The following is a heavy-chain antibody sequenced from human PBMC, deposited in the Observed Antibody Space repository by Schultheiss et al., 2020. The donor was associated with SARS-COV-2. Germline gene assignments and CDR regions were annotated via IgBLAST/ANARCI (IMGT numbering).Heavy chain of an antibody. CDR1: GGSISGYY. D-gene: IGHD3-22*01. V-gene: IGHV4-39*07. CDR3: ARGAYYDSSGYYSTPMYYYYGMDV. CDR2: IYYSGST. Sequence: SQTLSLSCTVSGGSISGYYWGWIRQPPGKGLEWIGSIYYSGSTYSNPSLKSRVTISVDTSKNQFSLKLSSVTAADTAVYYCARGAYYDSSGYYSTPMYYYYGMDVWGQGTTVTVSS. J-gene: IGHJ6*02.